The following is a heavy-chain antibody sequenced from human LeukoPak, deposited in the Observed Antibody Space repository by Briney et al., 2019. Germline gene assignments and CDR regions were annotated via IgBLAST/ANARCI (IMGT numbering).Heavy chain of an antibody. V-gene: IGHV4-59*01. CDR2: IFYSGST. J-gene: IGHJ6*03. CDR3: ARALVVGDATRKYYYYMDV. CDR1: GGSINPYY. D-gene: IGHD2-2*01. Sequence: PSETLSLTCTVSGGSINPYYWSWIRQPPGKRLEWIGYIFYSGSTSFSPSLKSRVTMSVDTSKNQFSLKLSSVTAADTAVYYCARALVVGDATRKYYYYMDVWGKGTTVTVSS.